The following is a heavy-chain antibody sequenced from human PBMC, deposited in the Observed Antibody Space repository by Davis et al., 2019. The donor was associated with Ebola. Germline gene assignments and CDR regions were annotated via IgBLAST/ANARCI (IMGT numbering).Heavy chain of an antibody. Sequence: GESLKISCATSGFIFSSFWMSWVRQAPGKGLEWVANIKQDGSEKYFVDSVEGRFTLSRDNAKNSLYLQMNSLRAEDTAVYYCARDQSWSFDYWGLGTLVTVSS. V-gene: IGHV3-7*01. D-gene: IGHD2-8*02. CDR1: GFIFSSFW. J-gene: IGHJ4*02. CDR3: ARDQSWSFDY. CDR2: IKQDGSEK.